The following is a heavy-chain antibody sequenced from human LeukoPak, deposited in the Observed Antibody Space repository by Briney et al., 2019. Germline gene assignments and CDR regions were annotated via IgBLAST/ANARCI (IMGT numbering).Heavy chain of an antibody. Sequence: ASVNDSCKASGYIHTSYGISWLRPAPGQGREWMGWISAYNGNTNYAQRLQGRVTMTTDTSTSTAYMELRSLRADDTAVYYCARDGMDTSMVPFDYWGQGTLVTVSS. J-gene: IGHJ4*02. V-gene: IGHV1-18*04. CDR2: ISAYNGNT. CDR3: ARDGMDTSMVPFDY. D-gene: IGHD5-18*01. CDR1: GYIHTSYG.